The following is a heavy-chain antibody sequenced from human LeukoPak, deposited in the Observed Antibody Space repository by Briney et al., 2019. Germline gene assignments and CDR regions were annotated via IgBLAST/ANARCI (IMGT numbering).Heavy chain of an antibody. CDR3: ARNGAPGSIAAAAFDP. CDR1: GFTFSNHG. CDR2: IWYDGSNK. Sequence: PGRSLRLSCAVSGFTFSNHGMHWVRQAPGKGLEWVAVIWYDGSNKYYADSVKGRFTISRDNAKNSLYLQMNSLRAEDTAVYYCARNGAPGSIAAAAFDPWGQGTLVTVSS. D-gene: IGHD6-13*01. V-gene: IGHV3-33*01. J-gene: IGHJ5*02.